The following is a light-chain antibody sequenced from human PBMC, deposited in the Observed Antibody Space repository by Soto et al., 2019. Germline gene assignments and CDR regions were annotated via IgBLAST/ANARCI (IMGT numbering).Light chain of an antibody. CDR2: DAS. CDR1: QSISSG. CDR3: KQYNSYSAA. V-gene: IGKV1-5*01. Sequence: DIQMTQSPATLSASLGDRVTITCRASQSISSGLAWYQQKPGKAPKVLIYDASSLQSGVPSRFSGSGSGTEFILTISSLHPADFATYYCKQYNSYSAAFGQGTKVDIK. J-gene: IGKJ1*01.